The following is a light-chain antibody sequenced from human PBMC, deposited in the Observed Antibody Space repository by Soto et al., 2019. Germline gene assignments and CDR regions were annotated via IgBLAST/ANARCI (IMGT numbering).Light chain of an antibody. CDR3: QQLHDYPIT. V-gene: IGKV1-5*01. CDR2: DAS. J-gene: IGKJ5*01. Sequence: DIQMTQSPSSLSASVGDRVTITCRASQNVRRWLAWYQQKPGKAPKVLMYDASTLQSGVPSRFSGSGSGTDFTLTISSLQPEDFATYYCQQLHDYPITFGQGTRLEIK. CDR1: QNVRRW.